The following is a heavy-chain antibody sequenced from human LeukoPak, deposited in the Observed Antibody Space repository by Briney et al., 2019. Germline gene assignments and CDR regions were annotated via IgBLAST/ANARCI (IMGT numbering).Heavy chain of an antibody. CDR2: ICYTGNT. Sequence: SETLSLTCTVSGGSIGSTFYCWGWIRQPPGKGLEWIGTICYTGNTYYNPSLKSRVTISVDTSKNQFSLKLSSVTAADTAVYYCARGTMVRGIDYWGQGTLVTVSS. V-gene: IGHV4-39*01. J-gene: IGHJ4*02. CDR1: GGSIGSTFYC. D-gene: IGHD3-10*01. CDR3: ARGTMVRGIDY.